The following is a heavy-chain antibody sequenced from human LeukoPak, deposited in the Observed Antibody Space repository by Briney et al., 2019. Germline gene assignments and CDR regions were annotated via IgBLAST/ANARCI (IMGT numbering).Heavy chain of an antibody. D-gene: IGHD6-13*01. J-gene: IGHJ4*02. CDR2: IYYSGST. Sequence: SETLSLTCTVSGGSISSYYWSWIRQPPGKGLEWIGYIYYSGSTNYNPSLKSRVTISVDTSKNQFSLKLSSVTAADTAVYYCARGASSWPPTYFDYWGQGTLVTVSS. CDR3: ARGASSWPPTYFDY. V-gene: IGHV4-59*01. CDR1: GGSISSYY.